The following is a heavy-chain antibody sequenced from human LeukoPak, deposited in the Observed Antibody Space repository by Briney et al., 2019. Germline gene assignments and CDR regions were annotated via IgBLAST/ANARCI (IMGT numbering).Heavy chain of an antibody. CDR3: ARGRRETKDHDY. CDR1: GGSFSGYY. Sequence: SETLSLTCAVYGGSFSGYYWSWIRQPPGKGLEWIGEINHSGSTNYNPSLKSRVTISVDTSKNQFSLKLSSVTAADTAVYYCARGRRETKDHDYWGQGTLVTVSS. D-gene: IGHD2-8*01. CDR2: INHSGST. V-gene: IGHV4-34*01. J-gene: IGHJ4*02.